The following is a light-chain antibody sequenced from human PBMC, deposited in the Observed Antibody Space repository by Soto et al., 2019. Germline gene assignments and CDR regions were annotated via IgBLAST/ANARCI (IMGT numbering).Light chain of an antibody. CDR1: QSISSW. J-gene: IGKJ5*01. Sequence: DIQMTQSPSTLSASLGDRVTITCRASQSISSWLAWYQQKPGKAPKLLIYDASNLESGVPSRFSGGGSGTEFSLTISSLQPGDFAVYYCQHFGGTTFTFGQGTRLEIK. CDR3: QHFGGTTFT. V-gene: IGKV1-5*01. CDR2: DAS.